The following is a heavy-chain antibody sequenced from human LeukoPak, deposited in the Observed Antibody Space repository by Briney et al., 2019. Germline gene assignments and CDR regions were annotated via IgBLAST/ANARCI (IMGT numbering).Heavy chain of an antibody. CDR2: INHSGST. D-gene: IGHD6-19*01. CDR1: GGSFSGYY. J-gene: IGHJ4*02. Sequence: SETLSLTCAVYGGSFSGYYWSWIRQPPGKGLEWIGEINHSGSTNYNPSLKSRVTISVDTSKNQFSLKLSPVTAADTAVYYCAREDSSGWKSLDYWGQGTLVTVSS. V-gene: IGHV4-34*01. CDR3: AREDSSGWKSLDY.